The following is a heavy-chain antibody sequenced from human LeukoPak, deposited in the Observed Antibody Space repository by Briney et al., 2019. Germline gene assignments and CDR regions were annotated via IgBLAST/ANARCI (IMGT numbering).Heavy chain of an antibody. CDR3: ATREAQISFAFDI. CDR1: GGTFSSYA. D-gene: IGHD3-10*01. V-gene: IGHV1-69*04. CDR2: IIPILGIA. Sequence: ASVKVSCKASGGTFSSYAISWVRQAPGQGLEWMGRIIPILGIANYAQKFQGRVTITADKSTSTAYMELSSLRSEDTAVYYCATREAQISFAFDIWGQGTMVTVSS. J-gene: IGHJ3*02.